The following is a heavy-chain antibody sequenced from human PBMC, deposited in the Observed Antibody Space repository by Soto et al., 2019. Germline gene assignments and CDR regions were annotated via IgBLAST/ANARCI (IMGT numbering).Heavy chain of an antibody. Sequence: GGSLRLSCEASGFIFRSYGMHWVRQAPGKGLEWVAVISYDGGKKFYANSVKGRFTISRDNSKNTLYLQMNSLRAEDTAVYYCAKGGDPSDYLDAFDVWGQGTMVTVSS. J-gene: IGHJ3*01. CDR2: ISYDGGKK. D-gene: IGHD4-17*01. CDR3: AKGGDPSDYLDAFDV. V-gene: IGHV3-30*18. CDR1: GFIFRSYG.